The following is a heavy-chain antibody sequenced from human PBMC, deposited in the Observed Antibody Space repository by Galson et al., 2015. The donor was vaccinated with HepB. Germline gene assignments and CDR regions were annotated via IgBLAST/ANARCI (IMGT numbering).Heavy chain of an antibody. CDR1: GFTFSSYA. V-gene: IGHV3-30-3*01. CDR2: ISYDGSNK. J-gene: IGHJ3*02. CDR3: ARDRDGGGAFDI. Sequence: SLRLSCAASGFTFSSYAMHWVRQAPGKGLEWVAVISYDGSNKYYADSVKGRFTISRDNSKNTLYLQMNSLRAEDTAVYYCARDRDGGGAFDIWGQGTMVTVSS.